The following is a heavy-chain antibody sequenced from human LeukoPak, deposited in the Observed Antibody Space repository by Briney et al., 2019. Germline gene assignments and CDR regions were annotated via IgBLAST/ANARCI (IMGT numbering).Heavy chain of an antibody. J-gene: IGHJ4*02. Sequence: AGGSLRLSCAASGFTFSSYWMSWVRQAPGKGLEWVANIKQDGSENYYVDSVKGRLTISRDNAKNSLYLQMNSLRAEDTAVYYCARIGYCSGGSCPHNGYWGQGTLVTVSS. CDR1: GFTFSSYW. CDR3: ARIGYCSGGSCPHNGY. V-gene: IGHV3-7*01. CDR2: IKQDGSEN. D-gene: IGHD2-15*01.